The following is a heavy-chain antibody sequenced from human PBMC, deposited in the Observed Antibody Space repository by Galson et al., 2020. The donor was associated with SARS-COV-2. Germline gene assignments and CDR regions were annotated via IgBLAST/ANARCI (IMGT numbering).Heavy chain of an antibody. CDR2: IYYSGST. D-gene: IGHD3-10*01. CDR3: ARHGKGSPYGSGSYYGFGLDV. Sequence: SETLSLTCTVSGGSLSTYYWSWIRQPPGKGLEWIGYIYYSGSTIYNPSLKSRVTISVDTSKNQFSLMLGSVTAADSAVYYCARHGKGSPYGSGSYYGFGLDVWGQGTTVTVSS. J-gene: IGHJ6*02. CDR1: GGSLSTYY. V-gene: IGHV4-59*08.